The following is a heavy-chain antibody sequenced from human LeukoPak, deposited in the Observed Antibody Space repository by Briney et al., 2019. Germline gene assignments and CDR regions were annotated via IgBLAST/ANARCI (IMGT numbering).Heavy chain of an antibody. V-gene: IGHV4-59*08. Sequence: GSLRLSCAASGFTFSNAWMSWIRQPPGKGLEWSGYIYYSGSTNYNPSLKSRVTISVDTSKHQFSLKLSSVTAADTAVYYCARQSHQWELQTWHFDYWGQGTLVTVSS. CDR3: ARQSHQWELQTWHFDY. CDR2: IYYSGST. D-gene: IGHD1-26*01. CDR1: GFTFSNAW. J-gene: IGHJ4*02.